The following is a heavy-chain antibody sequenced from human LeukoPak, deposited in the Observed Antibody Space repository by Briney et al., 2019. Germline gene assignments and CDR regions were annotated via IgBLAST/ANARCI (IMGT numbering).Heavy chain of an antibody. D-gene: IGHD6-19*01. CDR1: GGSISSSSYY. J-gene: IGHJ4*02. CDR2: IYYSGST. CDR3: ARHEQWPVHWDY. V-gene: IGHV4-39*01. Sequence: SETQSLTCTVSGGSISSSSYYWGWIRQPPGKGLEWIGSIYYSGSTYYNPSLKSRVTISVDTSKNQFSLKLSSVTAADTAVYYCARHEQWPVHWDYWGQGTLVTVSS.